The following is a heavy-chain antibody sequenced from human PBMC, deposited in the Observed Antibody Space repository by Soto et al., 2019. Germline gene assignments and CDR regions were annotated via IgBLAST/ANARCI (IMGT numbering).Heavy chain of an antibody. D-gene: IGHD3-22*01. CDR3: ARASFYYDNGGYFVDAFDF. CDR1: GGSISGSAYY. Sequence: QLQLQEAGPGLVKPSETLSLTCSVSGGSISGSAYYWGWIRQSPGKGLEWIGSIYYGGSTFYSPSLKSRVTISVDTSKNHFSLRLSSVTAADTAVYYCARASFYYDNGGYFVDAFDFWGQGTTVSVSS. J-gene: IGHJ3*01. V-gene: IGHV4-39*02. CDR2: IYYGGST.